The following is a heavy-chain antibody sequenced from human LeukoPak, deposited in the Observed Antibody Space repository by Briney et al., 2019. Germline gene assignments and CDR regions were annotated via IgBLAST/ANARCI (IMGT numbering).Heavy chain of an antibody. CDR1: GASISSYY. CDR3: AASSGWYSYYFDY. J-gene: IGHJ4*02. V-gene: IGHV4-59*01. D-gene: IGHD6-19*01. CDR2: IYYSGST. Sequence: SETLSLTCTVSGASISSYYWSWIRQPPGKGLEWIGYIYYSGSTNYNPSLKSRVTISVDTSKNQFSLKLSSVTAADTAVYYCAASSGWYSYYFDYWGQGTLVTVSS.